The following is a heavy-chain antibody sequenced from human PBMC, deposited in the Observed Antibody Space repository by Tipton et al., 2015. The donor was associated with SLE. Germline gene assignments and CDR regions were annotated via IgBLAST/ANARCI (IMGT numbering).Heavy chain of an antibody. CDR1: GGSISGYY. D-gene: IGHD3-9*01. J-gene: IGHJ5*02. V-gene: IGHV4-4*07. CDR2: VYSSGST. Sequence: TLSLTCTVSGGSISGYYWSWVRQPAGKGLEWIGRVYSSGSTDYNPSLESRVTMSIDTSKNEFSLKLRSVTAADTAIYHCAKDAHYNWLISGNWFDPWGQGSLVTVSS. CDR3: AKDAHYNWLISGNWFDP.